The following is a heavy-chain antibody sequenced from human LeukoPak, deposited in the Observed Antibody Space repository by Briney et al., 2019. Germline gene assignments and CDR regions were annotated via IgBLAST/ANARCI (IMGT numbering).Heavy chain of an antibody. V-gene: IGHV1-3*03. D-gene: IGHD3/OR15-3a*01. CDR1: GYTFTNHE. J-gene: IGHJ4*02. CDR3: TLYNF. CDR2: INGGSGDT. Sequence: ASVKVSCKASGYTFTNHEMHWVRQAPGQSLEWMGGINGGSGDTKYSQEFQGRVTISRDTSANTAYMELSNLRSEDMGVYYCTLYNFWGQGTLVTVSS.